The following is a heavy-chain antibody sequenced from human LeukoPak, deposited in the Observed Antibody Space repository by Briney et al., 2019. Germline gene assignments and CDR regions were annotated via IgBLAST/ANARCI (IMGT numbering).Heavy chain of an antibody. CDR2: IYTSGST. Sequence: SETLSLTCTVSGGSISSGSYYWSWIRQPAGKGLEWIGRIYTSGSTNYNPSLKSRVTISVDTSKNQFSLKLSSVTAADTAVYYCARDRTYYYDIWGQGTLVTGSS. V-gene: IGHV4-61*02. J-gene: IGHJ4*02. CDR1: GGSISSGSYY. CDR3: ARDRTYYYDI. D-gene: IGHD3-22*01.